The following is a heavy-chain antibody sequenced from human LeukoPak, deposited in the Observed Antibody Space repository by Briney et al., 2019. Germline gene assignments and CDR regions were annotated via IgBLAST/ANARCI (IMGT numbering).Heavy chain of an antibody. J-gene: IGHJ4*02. D-gene: IGHD2-8*01. Sequence: SETLSLTCTVSGGSISSYYWSWIRQPPGKGLEWIGYIYYSGSTNYNPSLKSRVTISVDTSKNQFSLKLSSVTAADTAVYYCASSVSKYAIHDYWGQGTLVTVSS. CDR2: IYYSGST. CDR1: GGSISSYY. V-gene: IGHV4-59*01. CDR3: ASSVSKYAIHDY.